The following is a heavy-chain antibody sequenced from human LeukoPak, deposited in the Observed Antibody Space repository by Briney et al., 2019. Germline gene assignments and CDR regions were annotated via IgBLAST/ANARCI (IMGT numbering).Heavy chain of an antibody. CDR3: ARSKSMLFDP. Sequence: SGTLSLTCTVSGGSISSSSYYWGWIRQPPGKGLEWIGSFYYSGSTNYNPSLKSRVTISVDTSKNQFSLKLSSVTAADTAVYYCARSKSMLFDPWGQGTLVTVSS. D-gene: IGHD2-8*01. CDR2: FYYSGST. J-gene: IGHJ5*02. CDR1: GGSISSSSYY. V-gene: IGHV4-39*07.